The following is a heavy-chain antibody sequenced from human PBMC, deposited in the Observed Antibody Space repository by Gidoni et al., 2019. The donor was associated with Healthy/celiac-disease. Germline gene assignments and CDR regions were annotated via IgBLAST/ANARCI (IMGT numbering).Heavy chain of an antibody. J-gene: IGHJ5*02. CDR1: GFTVSSNY. D-gene: IGHD3-22*01. V-gene: IGHV3-53*01. CDR2: IYGGGST. CDR3: ARETAGSSGYYPEWFDP. Sequence: EVQLVESGGGLIQPGGSLRLSCAASGFTVSSNYMSWVRQAPGKGLVWVSVIYGGGSTYYADSVKGRFTISRDNSKNTLYLQMNSLRAEDTAVYYCARETAGSSGYYPEWFDPWGQGTLVTVSS.